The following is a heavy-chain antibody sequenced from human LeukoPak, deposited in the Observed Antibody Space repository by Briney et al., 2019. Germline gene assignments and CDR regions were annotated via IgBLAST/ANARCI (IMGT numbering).Heavy chain of an antibody. CDR1: GYTFTAYY. Sequence: ASVKVSCKASGYTFTAYYMYWVRQAPGQGLEWMGWINPNTGGTNSAQKFQGRVTMTTDTSTSTVYMEVRGLRSDDTAMYYCARDVGITVADSFDPWGQGTLVTVSS. D-gene: IGHD6-13*01. CDR3: ARDVGITVADSFDP. V-gene: IGHV1-2*02. J-gene: IGHJ5*02. CDR2: INPNTGGT.